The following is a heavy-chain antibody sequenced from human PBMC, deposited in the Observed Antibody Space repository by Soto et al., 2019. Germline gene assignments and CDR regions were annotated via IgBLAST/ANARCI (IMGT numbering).Heavy chain of an antibody. CDR1: GFTFSSYA. J-gene: IGHJ4*02. Sequence: QVQLVESGGGVVQPGRSLRLSCAASGFTFSSYAMHWVRQAPGKGLEWVAVISYDGSNKYYADSVKGRFTISRDNSKNTLYLQMNSLRAEDTAVYYCARDLRDDYGDLSPLYYFDYWGQGTLVTVSS. CDR3: ARDLRDDYGDLSPLYYFDY. CDR2: ISYDGSNK. V-gene: IGHV3-30-3*01. D-gene: IGHD4-17*01.